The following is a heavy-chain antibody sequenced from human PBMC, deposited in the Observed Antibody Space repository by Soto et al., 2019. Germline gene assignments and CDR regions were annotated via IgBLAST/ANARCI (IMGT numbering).Heavy chain of an antibody. CDR1: GNSFTSYW. V-gene: IGHV5-51*01. D-gene: IGHD2-15*01. Sequence: GASLKISCKGYGNSFTSYWIGWVRLMPGKGLEWMGIIYLGDSDVRYSPSFQGQVTISADKSTSTAYLQWSSLKASDTAMYYCARQRVEAAIAYFDTWGQGTLVTVSS. CDR3: ARQRVEAAIAYFDT. CDR2: IYLGDSDV. J-gene: IGHJ4*02.